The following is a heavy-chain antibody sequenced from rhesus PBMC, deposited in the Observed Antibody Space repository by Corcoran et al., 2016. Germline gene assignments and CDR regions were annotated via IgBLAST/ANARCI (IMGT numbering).Heavy chain of an antibody. D-gene: IGHD2-39*02. Sequence: QVQLQESGPGLVKPSETLSLTCAVSGGSISSSNWWSWIRQTPGQGREWIGYISVRSSSTYYNPSLKSRVTISTATSKSQFSRNLSSGTAADTAVYYCARHSVVSAIYVLDSWGQGVVVTVSS. CDR3: ARHSVVSAIYVLDS. J-gene: IGHJ6*01. CDR2: ISVRSSST. CDR1: GGSISSSNW. V-gene: IGHV4-65*01.